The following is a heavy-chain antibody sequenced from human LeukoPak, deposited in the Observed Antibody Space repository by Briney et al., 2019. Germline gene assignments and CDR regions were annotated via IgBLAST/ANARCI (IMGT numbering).Heavy chain of an antibody. D-gene: IGHD6-19*01. Sequence: GGSLRLSCAGSGFIFNNYAMHWVRQPPGKGLEWVSGISWNSGTIDYADSVRGRFTISRDNAKNSPYLQMDSLRVEDTAFYYCAKDNRRHYTSGPNPDSLHWGQGALVTVSS. J-gene: IGHJ4*02. CDR3: AKDNRRHYTSGPNPDSLH. CDR2: ISWNSGTI. CDR1: GFIFNNYA. V-gene: IGHV3-9*01.